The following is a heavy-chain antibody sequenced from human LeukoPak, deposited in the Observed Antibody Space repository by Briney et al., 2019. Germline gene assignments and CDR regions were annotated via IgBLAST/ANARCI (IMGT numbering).Heavy chain of an antibody. Sequence: GGSLRLSCAASGFTFSSYAMSWVRQAPGKGLEWVSAISGSGGSTYYADSVKGRFTISRDNSKNTLYLQMNSLRAEDTAVYYCARHFYCSSSSCSGYWGQGTLVTVSS. CDR1: GFTFSSYA. J-gene: IGHJ4*02. V-gene: IGHV3-23*01. D-gene: IGHD2-2*01. CDR3: ARHFYCSSSSCSGY. CDR2: ISGSGGST.